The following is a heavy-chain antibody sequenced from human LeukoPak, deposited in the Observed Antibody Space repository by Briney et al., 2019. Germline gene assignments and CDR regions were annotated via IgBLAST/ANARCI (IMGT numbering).Heavy chain of an antibody. CDR2: TNEAGGDK. Sequence: GGSLRLSCAASGFTFSDFWMSWVRQAPGKGLECVASTNEAGGDKLYVDSVKGRFTISRDNSKNSLSLQMNSLTAEDTAIYYCAIATTGRGAYGSWGQGTLVSVSS. V-gene: IGHV3-7*01. CDR1: GFTFSDFW. D-gene: IGHD1-1*01. CDR3: AIATTGRGAYGS. J-gene: IGHJ5*02.